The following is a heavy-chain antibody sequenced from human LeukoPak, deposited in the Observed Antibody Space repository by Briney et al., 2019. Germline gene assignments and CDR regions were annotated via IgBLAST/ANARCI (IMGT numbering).Heavy chain of an antibody. V-gene: IGHV4-59*08. CDR2: IYYSGST. J-gene: IGHJ6*02. Sequence: PSETLSLTCTVSGGSISSYYWSWIRQPPGKGREGIGDIYYSGSTNYNPSLKRRVTISVETSKNQCSLNLSSVTAPDTAVYYIARHFPHSYASRHRMDVWGPGTPVPVSS. CDR1: GGSISSYY. CDR3: ARHFPHSYASRHRMDV. D-gene: IGHD3-22*01.